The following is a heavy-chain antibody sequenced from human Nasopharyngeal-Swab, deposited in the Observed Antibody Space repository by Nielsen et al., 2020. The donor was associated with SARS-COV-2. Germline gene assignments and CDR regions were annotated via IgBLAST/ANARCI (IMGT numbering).Heavy chain of an antibody. D-gene: IGHD6-6*01. V-gene: IGHV4-61*02. CDR3: VRDWSSPSKTAFDY. J-gene: IGHJ4*02. CDR1: GGSLRSGDYY. Sequence: SETLSLTCDVFGGSLRSGDYYWSWIRQPAGEGLEWIGRIYTNGGTNYNPSLTSRVTISVDMSKNQFSLKLTSVTAADTAVYYCVRDWSSPSKTAFDYWGQGILVTVSS. CDR2: IYTNGGT.